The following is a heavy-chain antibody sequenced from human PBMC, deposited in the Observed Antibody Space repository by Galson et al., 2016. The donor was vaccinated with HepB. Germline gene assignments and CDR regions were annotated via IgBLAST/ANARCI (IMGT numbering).Heavy chain of an antibody. CDR1: GFTFNSYA. V-gene: IGHV3-23*01. CDR2: ISDNGHAT. Sequence: SLRLSCAGSGFTFNSYAMNWVRQAPGKGLEWISLISDNGHATYYADPVRGRFSIARDNSKNTLYLQMNSLRADDTAVYHCAKCPPGTRGSLDSWGQGTLVTVSS. D-gene: IGHD1-14*01. CDR3: AKCPPGTRGSLDS. J-gene: IGHJ4*02.